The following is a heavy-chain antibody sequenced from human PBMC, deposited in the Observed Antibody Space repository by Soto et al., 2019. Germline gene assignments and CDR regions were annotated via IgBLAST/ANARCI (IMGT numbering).Heavy chain of an antibody. V-gene: IGHV1-8*01. CDR1: GYTFTSYD. J-gene: IGHJ4*02. Sequence: ASVKVSCKASGYTFTSYDINWVRQATGQGLEWMGWMNPNSGNTGYAQKFQGRVTMTRNTSISTAYMELSSLRSEDTAVYYCARVPTIFGVVPGDYWGQGTLVTVSS. CDR2: MNPNSGNT. CDR3: ARVPTIFGVVPGDY. D-gene: IGHD3-3*01.